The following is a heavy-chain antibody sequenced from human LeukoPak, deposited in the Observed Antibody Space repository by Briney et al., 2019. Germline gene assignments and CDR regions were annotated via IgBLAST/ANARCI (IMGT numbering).Heavy chain of an antibody. CDR3: ARDYGDYRSPPSDFDY. CDR2: INPNSGGT. Sequence: ASVKVSCKASGYTFTGYYMHWVGQAPGQGLEWMGWINPNSGGTNYAQKFQGRVTMTRDTSISIAYMELSRLRSDDTAVYYCARDYGDYRSPPSDFDYWGQGTLVTVSS. CDR1: GYTFTGYY. V-gene: IGHV1-2*02. D-gene: IGHD4-17*01. J-gene: IGHJ4*02.